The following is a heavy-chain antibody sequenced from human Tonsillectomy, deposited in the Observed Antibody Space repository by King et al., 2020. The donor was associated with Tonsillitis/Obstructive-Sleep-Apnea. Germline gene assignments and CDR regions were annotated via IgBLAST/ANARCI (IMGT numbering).Heavy chain of an antibody. D-gene: IGHD5/OR15-5a*01. J-gene: IGHJ3*01. CDR1: GFTFDDYG. CDR2: ISWNSGSI. CDR3: TKSLLYPRVCDSAFDL. Sequence: VQLVESGGGLIQPGRSLRLSCAASGFTFDDYGMQGVRQAPGKGLEWVSGISWNSGSIGYADSVKGRFTISRDNAKNSLYLQMNSLRAEDTALYYCTKSLLYPRVCDSAFDLWVHRALFPVSS. V-gene: IGHV3-9*01.